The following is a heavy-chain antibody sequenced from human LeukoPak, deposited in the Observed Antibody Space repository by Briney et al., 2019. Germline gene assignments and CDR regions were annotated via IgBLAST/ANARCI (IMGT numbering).Heavy chain of an antibody. CDR1: GGSISTSGSY. CDR2: IYYSGST. CDR3: ARHEPGYDILTGYPDY. Sequence: SETLSLTCTVSGGSISTSGSYWGWVRQPPGKGLEWIGSIYYSGSTYYNPSLKSRVTISVDTSKNQFSLKLSSVTAADTAVYYCARHEPGYDILTGYPDYWGQGTLVTVSS. V-gene: IGHV4-39*01. J-gene: IGHJ4*02. D-gene: IGHD3-9*01.